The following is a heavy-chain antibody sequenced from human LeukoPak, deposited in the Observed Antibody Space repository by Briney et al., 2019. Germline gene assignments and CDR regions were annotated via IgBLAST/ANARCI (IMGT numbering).Heavy chain of an antibody. V-gene: IGHV1-18*04. D-gene: IGHD3-22*01. Sequence: ASVKVSCKASDDTFTSYGISWVRQAPGQGLEWMGWISAYNGNKNYVQKSQGRDTMTTDTSTSTAYMELRSLGSEYTAEYYCARDAPYFYDTSGYPFDYWGQGTLVTVSS. CDR1: DDTFTSYG. CDR3: ARDAPYFYDTSGYPFDY. J-gene: IGHJ4*02. CDR2: ISAYNGNK.